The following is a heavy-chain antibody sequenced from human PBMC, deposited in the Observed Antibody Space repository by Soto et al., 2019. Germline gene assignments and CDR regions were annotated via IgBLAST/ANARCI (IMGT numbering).Heavy chain of an antibody. CDR2: MNPNSGNT. D-gene: IGHD2-15*01. J-gene: IGHJ4*02. CDR1: GYTFNSYD. CDR3: ARGSILSRDPPIDY. V-gene: IGHV1-8*01. Sequence: ASVKVSCKASGYTFNSYDINWVRQATGQGLEWMGWMNPNSGNTGYAQKFQGRVTMTRNTSISTAYMELSSLRSEDTVVYYCARGSILSRDPPIDYWGQGTLVTVSS.